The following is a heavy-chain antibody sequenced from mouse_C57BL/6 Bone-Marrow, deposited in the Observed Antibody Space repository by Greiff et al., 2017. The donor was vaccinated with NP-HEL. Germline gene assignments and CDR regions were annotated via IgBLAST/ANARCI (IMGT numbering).Heavy chain of an antibody. CDR3: TTCYYEAY. D-gene: IGHD1-1*01. J-gene: IGHJ3*01. CDR2: IDPENGDT. CDR1: GFNIKDDY. Sequence: VQLQQSGAELVRPGASVKLSCTASGFNIKDDYMHWVKQRPEQGLEWIGWIDPENGDTEYASKFQGKATITADTSSNTAYLQLSSLTAEDTAVYYCTTCYYEAYWGQGTLVTVSA. V-gene: IGHV14-4*01.